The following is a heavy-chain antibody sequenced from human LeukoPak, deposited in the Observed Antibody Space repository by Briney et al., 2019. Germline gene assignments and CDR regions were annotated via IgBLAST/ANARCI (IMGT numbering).Heavy chain of an antibody. D-gene: IGHD3-10*01. V-gene: IGHV3-23*01. CDR2: ISGSGGST. CDR1: GFTFSSYG. Sequence: GGSLRLSCAASGFTFSSYGMHWVRQAPGKGLEWVSAISGSGGSTYYADSVKGRFTISRDNSKNTLYLQMNSLRAEDTAVYYCAKGLGSGSYSWGFDYWGQGTLVTVSS. CDR3: AKGLGSGSYSWGFDY. J-gene: IGHJ4*02.